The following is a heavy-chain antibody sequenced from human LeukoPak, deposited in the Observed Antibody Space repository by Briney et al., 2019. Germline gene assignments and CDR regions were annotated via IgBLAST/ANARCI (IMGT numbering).Heavy chain of an antibody. CDR1: GGSFSGYY. D-gene: IGHD3-22*01. CDR3: ARKGLYYDSSGYNIDAFDI. V-gene: IGHV4-34*01. Sequence: SETLSLTCAVYGGSFSGYYWSWIRQPPGKGLEWIGEINHSGSTNYNPSLKSRVTISVDTSKNQFSLKLSSVTAADTAVYYCARKGLYYDSSGYNIDAFDIWGQGTMVTVSS. J-gene: IGHJ3*02. CDR2: INHSGST.